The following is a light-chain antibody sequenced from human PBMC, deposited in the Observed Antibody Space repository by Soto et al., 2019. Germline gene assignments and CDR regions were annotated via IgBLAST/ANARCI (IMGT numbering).Light chain of an antibody. V-gene: IGLV2-14*01. CDR1: SSDIGAYNY. CDR2: DVS. Sequence: QSALTQPASVSGSPGQSITISCAGTSSDIGAYNYVSWYQQHPGKAPKVMIYDVSNRPSGVSNRFSGSKSGNTASLTISGLQTEDEADYYCSSYTTSMIRLFGGGTKLTVL. CDR3: SSYTTSMIRL. J-gene: IGLJ2*01.